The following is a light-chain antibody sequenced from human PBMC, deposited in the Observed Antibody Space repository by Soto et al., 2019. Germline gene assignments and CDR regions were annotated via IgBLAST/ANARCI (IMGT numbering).Light chain of an antibody. Sequence: TQSASSLSASLGDTVTITCRASQRISSSLNWYQQKPGKAPKLLIYAASSLQSGVPSRFSGSGSGADFNLTISSLQAQDFATYYCQQGYSTPVTFAQGTKVDIK. V-gene: IGKV1-39*01. CDR3: QQGYSTPVT. CDR1: QRISSS. J-gene: IGKJ1*01. CDR2: AAS.